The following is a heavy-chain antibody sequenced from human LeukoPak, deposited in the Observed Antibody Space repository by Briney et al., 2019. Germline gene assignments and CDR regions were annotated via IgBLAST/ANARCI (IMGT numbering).Heavy chain of an antibody. V-gene: IGHV4-30-4*01. CDR1: GGSISSGDSY. CDR3: ARDRTKIKFQH. CDR2: IYYSGST. J-gene: IGHJ1*01. Sequence: SETLSLTCTVSGGSISSGDSYWSWIRQPPGKGLEWIGYIYYSGSTYYKQSLTSRVTISVDTSKKQLALKLSSVTAADTGVYYCARDRTKIKFQHWGQGTLVTVST. D-gene: IGHD5-24*01.